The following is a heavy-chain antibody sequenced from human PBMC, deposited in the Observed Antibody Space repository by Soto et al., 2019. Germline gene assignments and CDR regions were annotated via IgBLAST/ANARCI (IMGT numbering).Heavy chain of an antibody. Sequence: ESGGGLVQPGGSLRLSCTASGFTFSTYGMSWVRQAPGKGLEWVSSLSGDGTTTYYIDSVKGRFTISRDNSRNTLSLQMNSLRTEDTAAYYCAKDITFDSSAYNYWGQGILVTVSS. CDR3: AKDITFDSSAYNY. D-gene: IGHD3-22*01. J-gene: IGHJ4*02. V-gene: IGHV3-23*01. CDR1: GFTFSTYG. CDR2: LSGDGTTT.